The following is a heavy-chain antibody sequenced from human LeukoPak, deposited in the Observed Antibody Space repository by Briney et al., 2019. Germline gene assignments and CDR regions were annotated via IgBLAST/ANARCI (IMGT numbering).Heavy chain of an antibody. V-gene: IGHV1-18*01. J-gene: IGHJ3*02. Sequence: GASVKVSSTASGYTFTNYGISWVRQAPGQGLEWMGWISTYNDNTNYAQRLQGRVTMTTETSTSIAYMELRSLRSDDTAVYYCARALGPGHAFDIWGQGTMVSVSS. D-gene: IGHD1-14*01. CDR1: GYTFTNYG. CDR3: ARALGPGHAFDI. CDR2: ISTYNDNT.